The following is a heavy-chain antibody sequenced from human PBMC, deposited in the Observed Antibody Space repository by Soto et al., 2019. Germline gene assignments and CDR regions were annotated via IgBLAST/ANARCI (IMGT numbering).Heavy chain of an antibody. J-gene: IGHJ6*02. CDR3: ARTSAAGKYYYGMDV. CDR2: IYPGDSDT. Sequence: GESLKISCKGSGCSFTSYWIGWVRQMPGKGLEWMGIIYPGDSDTRYSPSFQSQVTISADKSISTAYLQWSSLKASDTAMYYCARTSAAGKYYYGMDVWGQGTTVTVSS. D-gene: IGHD6-13*01. CDR1: GCSFTSYW. V-gene: IGHV5-51*01.